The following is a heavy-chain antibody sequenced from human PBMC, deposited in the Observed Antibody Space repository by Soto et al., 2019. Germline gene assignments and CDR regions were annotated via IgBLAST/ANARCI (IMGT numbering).Heavy chain of an antibody. CDR2: IIPIFGTA. CDR1: GGTFSSYA. V-gene: IGHV1-69*13. Sequence: SVKVSCKASGGTFSSYAISWVRQAPGQGLEWMGGIIPIFGTANYAQEFQGRVTITADESTSTAYMELSSLRSEDTAVYYCARDRSGIVATIETYYYGMDVWGQGTTVTVSS. D-gene: IGHD5-12*01. CDR3: ARDRSGIVATIETYYYGMDV. J-gene: IGHJ6*02.